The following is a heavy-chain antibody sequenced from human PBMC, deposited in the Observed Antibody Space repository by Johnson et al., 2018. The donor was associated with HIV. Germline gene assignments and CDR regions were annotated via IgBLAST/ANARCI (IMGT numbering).Heavy chain of an antibody. CDR3: AKDQYRKLTTVAGI. CDR1: GFTFDDHA. V-gene: IGHV3-9*01. CDR2: ISWNSGSI. J-gene: IGHJ3*02. Sequence: VQLVESGGGLVQPGRSLRLSCAASGFTFDDHAMHWVRQAPGKGLEWVSGISWNSGSIGYADSVKGRFTISRDNAKNSLYLQMNSLRAEDTALYYCAKDQYRKLTTVAGIWGQGTMVTVSS. D-gene: IGHD4-17*01.